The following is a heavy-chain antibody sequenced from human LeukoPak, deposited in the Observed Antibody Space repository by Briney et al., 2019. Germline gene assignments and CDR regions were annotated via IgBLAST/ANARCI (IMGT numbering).Heavy chain of an antibody. CDR3: VKEVSY. J-gene: IGHJ4*02. CDR1: GFTFSSYD. Sequence: PGGSLRLSCAASGFTFSSYDMHWVRQAPGKGLEYVSAISSNGGSTYYADSVKGRFTISRDNSRNTLYVQMSSLRAEDTAVYYCVKEVSYWGQGTLVTVSS. V-gene: IGHV3-64*05. CDR2: ISSNGGST.